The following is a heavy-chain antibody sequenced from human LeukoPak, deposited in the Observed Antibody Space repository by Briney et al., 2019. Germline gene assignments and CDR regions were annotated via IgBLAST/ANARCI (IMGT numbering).Heavy chain of an antibody. CDR1: GDSVSSSNYY. CDR2: IYYSGNT. D-gene: IGHD4-17*01. CDR3: ARAGGSTVSHSDY. V-gene: IGHV4-61*01. J-gene: IGHJ4*02. Sequence: PSETLSLTCTVSGDSVSSSNYYWSWIRQPPGTGLEWIGYIYYSGNTNYNPSLKSRVTISVDTSKSQFSLKLSSVTAADTAVYYCARAGGSTVSHSDYWGQGTLVTVSS.